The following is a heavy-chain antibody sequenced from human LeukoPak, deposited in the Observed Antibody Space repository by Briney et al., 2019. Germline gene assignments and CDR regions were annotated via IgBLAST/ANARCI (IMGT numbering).Heavy chain of an antibody. J-gene: IGHJ4*02. CDR3: AKDDRWLQFCC. CDR2: IIPSGHTT. Sequence: GGSLRLSCAASGFTFSSYGMHWVRQAPGKGLEWVSGIIPSGHTTYYADSVRGRFTISRDNSRNTLYLQMNSLRAEDTAVYYCAKDDRWLQFCCWGQGTLVTVSA. D-gene: IGHD5-24*01. V-gene: IGHV3-23*01. CDR1: GFTFSSYG.